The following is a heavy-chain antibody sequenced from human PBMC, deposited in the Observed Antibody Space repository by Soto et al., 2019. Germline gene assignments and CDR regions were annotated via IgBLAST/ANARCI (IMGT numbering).Heavy chain of an antibody. CDR3: AREQYNWKL. D-gene: IGHD1-20*01. CDR2: VYHTGNT. Sequence: SETLSLTCSVSGVSVTGYYWTWIRHSPGKGLEWIGYVYHTGNTYYNPSLKSRATISLDTSKNQVSLRLRSVTAADTAVYYCAREQYNWKLWGQGTLVTV. CDR1: GVSVTGYY. V-gene: IGHV4-59*02. J-gene: IGHJ4*02.